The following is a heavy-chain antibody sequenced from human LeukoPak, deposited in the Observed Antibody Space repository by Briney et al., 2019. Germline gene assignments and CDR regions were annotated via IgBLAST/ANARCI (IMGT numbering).Heavy chain of an antibody. CDR3: ARDHRSPDYDFWSGSFNWFDP. D-gene: IGHD3-3*01. J-gene: IGHJ5*02. Sequence: ASVKVSCKASGYTFTGYYMHWVRQAPGQGLEWMGWINPNSGGTNYAQKFQGRVTMTRDTSISTAYMELSRLRSDDTAVYYCARDHRSPDYDFWSGSFNWFDPWGQGTLVTVSS. CDR1: GYTFTGYY. CDR2: INPNSGGT. V-gene: IGHV1-2*02.